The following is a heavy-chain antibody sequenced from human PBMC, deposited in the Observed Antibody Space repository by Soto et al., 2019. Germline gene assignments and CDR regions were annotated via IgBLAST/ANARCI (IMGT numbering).Heavy chain of an antibody. CDR3: ARHASFFFFLGYGDHRDLHSFPTRRSSDL. V-gene: IGHV5-51*01. D-gene: IGHD4-17*01. Sequence: GESLNISGEGSGYSDTSYWIGWVRQMPGKGLEWMGIIYPGDSDTRYSPSFQGQVTISADKSISTAYLQWSSLKASDTAMYYCARHASFFFFLGYGDHRDLHSFPTRRSSDL. J-gene: IGHJ2*01. CDR2: IYPGDSDT. CDR1: GYSDTSYW.